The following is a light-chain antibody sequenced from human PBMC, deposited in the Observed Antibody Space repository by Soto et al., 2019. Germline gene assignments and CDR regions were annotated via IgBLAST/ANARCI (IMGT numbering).Light chain of an antibody. CDR2: DAS. CDR1: QSVRSY. Sequence: EIALTQYPANLSLSTGERATLSWRASQSVRSYLAWYQQKPGQAPTLLIYDASYRASGIPARFSVSGSETDFTLTISGIEPEDFAVDDCQQRSNWITFCQGTRLQIK. J-gene: IGKJ5*01. V-gene: IGKV3-11*01. CDR3: QQRSNWIT.